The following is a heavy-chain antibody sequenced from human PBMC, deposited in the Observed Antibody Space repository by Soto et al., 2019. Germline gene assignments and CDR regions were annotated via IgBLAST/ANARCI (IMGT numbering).Heavy chain of an antibody. D-gene: IGHD6-19*01. Sequence: GGSLRLSCAASGFTFSDHAMTWVRQAPGKGLEWVSTATNNGDSAFYADSVKGRFTVSRDRSNNTLYLQMNSLRAEDTAVYFCARPPLYSSGGYFDSWGQGTLVTVS. V-gene: IGHV3-23*01. CDR3: ARPPLYSSGGYFDS. J-gene: IGHJ4*02. CDR1: GFTFSDHA. CDR2: ATNNGDSA.